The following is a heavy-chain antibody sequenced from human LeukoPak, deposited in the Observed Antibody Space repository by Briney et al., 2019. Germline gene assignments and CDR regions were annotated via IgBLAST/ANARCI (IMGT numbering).Heavy chain of an antibody. CDR2: IYSGGST. CDR1: GFTVSSNY. J-gene: IGHJ4*02. Sequence: GGSLRLSCAASGFTVSSNYMSWVRQAPGKGLEWVSVIYSGGSTYYADSVKGRFTISRDNSKNTLYLQMNSLRAEDTAVYYCAREGRGYSGYDEAGYFDYWGQGTLVTVSS. D-gene: IGHD5-12*01. CDR3: AREGRGYSGYDEAGYFDY. V-gene: IGHV3-53*01.